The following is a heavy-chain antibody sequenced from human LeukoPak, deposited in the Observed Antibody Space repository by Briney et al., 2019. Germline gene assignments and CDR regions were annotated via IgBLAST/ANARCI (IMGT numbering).Heavy chain of an antibody. Sequence: GASVKVSCKASGYTFTSYGISWVRQAPGQGLEWMGWISAYNGNTNYAQKLQGRVTMTTDTSTSTAYMELRSLRSDDTAVYYCARDELRYFDLFGRPNLNRGHAFDIWGQGTMVTVSS. D-gene: IGHD3-9*01. V-gene: IGHV1-18*01. J-gene: IGHJ3*02. CDR1: GYTFTSYG. CDR3: ARDELRYFDLFGRPNLNRGHAFDI. CDR2: ISAYNGNT.